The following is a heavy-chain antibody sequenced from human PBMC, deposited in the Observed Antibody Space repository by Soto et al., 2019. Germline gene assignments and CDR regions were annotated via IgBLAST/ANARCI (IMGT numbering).Heavy chain of an antibody. V-gene: IGHV4-4*07. CDR2: IYSSGST. CDR1: GGAISTYY. Sequence: SETLSLTCTVSGGAISTYYWTWIRQPAGKGLEWIGRIYSSGSTKYNPSLQSRVTMSLDTPNNQFSLRLTSVTAADTAVYYCARGQRFSDWFDPWGEGTLVTVSS. CDR3: ARGQRFSDWFDP. D-gene: IGHD3-3*01. J-gene: IGHJ5*02.